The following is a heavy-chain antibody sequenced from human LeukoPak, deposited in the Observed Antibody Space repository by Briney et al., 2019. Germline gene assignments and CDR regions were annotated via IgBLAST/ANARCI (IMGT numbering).Heavy chain of an antibody. CDR2: ISAYNGNT. V-gene: IGHV1-18*01. D-gene: IGHD3-10*01. CDR1: GYTFTTYG. J-gene: IGHJ4*02. Sequence: ASVKVSCQASGYTFTTYGITWVRQAPGQGLEWMGWISAYNGNTNYAQKLQGRVTMTTDTSTSTAYMDLRSLRSDDTAVYYCARDYGSGSQRFDYWGQGTLVTVSS. CDR3: ARDYGSGSQRFDY.